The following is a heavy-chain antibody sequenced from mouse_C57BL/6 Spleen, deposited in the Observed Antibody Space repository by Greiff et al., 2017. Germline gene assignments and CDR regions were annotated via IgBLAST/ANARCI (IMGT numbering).Heavy chain of an antibody. D-gene: IGHD1-1*01. Sequence: QVQLQQSGAELARPGASVKLSCKASGYTFTSYGISWVKQRTGQGLEWIGEIYPRSGNTYYNEKFKGKATLTADKSSSTAYMELRSLTSEDSAVYFCANLYYYGSSPSPGFAYWGQGTLVTVSA. V-gene: IGHV1-81*01. CDR2: IYPRSGNT. CDR3: ANLYYYGSSPSPGFAY. CDR1: GYTFTSYG. J-gene: IGHJ3*01.